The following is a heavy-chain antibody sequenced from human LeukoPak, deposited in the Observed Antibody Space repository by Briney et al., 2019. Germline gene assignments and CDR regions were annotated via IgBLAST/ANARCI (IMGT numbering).Heavy chain of an antibody. Sequence: GGSLRLSCAACGFTFSSYSMNWVRQAPGRGLEWLSYITTSSSSIYYADSVKGRFTISRDNAKNSLYLQMNSLRAEDTAVYYCARDRDWAFDYWGQGTLVTVSS. V-gene: IGHV3-48*01. J-gene: IGHJ4*02. CDR2: ITTSSSSI. D-gene: IGHD3/OR15-3a*01. CDR1: GFTFSSYS. CDR3: ARDRDWAFDY.